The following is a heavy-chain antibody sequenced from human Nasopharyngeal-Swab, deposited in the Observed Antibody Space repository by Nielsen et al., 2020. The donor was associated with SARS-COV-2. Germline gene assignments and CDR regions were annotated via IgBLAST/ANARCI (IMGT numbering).Heavy chain of an antibody. J-gene: IGHJ4*02. Sequence: GGSLRLSCEASGFTLSNYWTHWFRQAPGKGLAWVALINSDGSTTSYADSVKGRFTISRDDGNNTLYLEMNSLRAEDTAIYYCASGIFSPSYYWGQGTLVTVSS. CDR1: GFTLSNYW. D-gene: IGHD3-10*01. CDR2: INSDGSTT. V-gene: IGHV3-74*01. CDR3: ASGIFSPSYY.